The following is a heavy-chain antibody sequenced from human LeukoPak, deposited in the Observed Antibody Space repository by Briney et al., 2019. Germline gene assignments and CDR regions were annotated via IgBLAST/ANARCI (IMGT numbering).Heavy chain of an antibody. CDR3: TTDLEYYYDSSGYYPSDY. J-gene: IGHJ4*02. V-gene: IGHV3-15*01. Sequence: GGSLRLSCAASGFTFSNAWMSWVRQAPGKGLEWVGRIKSKTDGGTTDYAAPVKGRFTISRDDSKNTLYLQMNSLKTEDTAVYYCTTDLEYYYDSSGYYPSDYWGQGTLVTVSS. CDR1: GFTFSNAW. D-gene: IGHD3-22*01. CDR2: IKSKTDGGTT.